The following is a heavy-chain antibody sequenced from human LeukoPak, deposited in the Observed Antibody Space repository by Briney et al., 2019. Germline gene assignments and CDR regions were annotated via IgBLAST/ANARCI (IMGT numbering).Heavy chain of an antibody. CDR1: GFTFSNYW. V-gene: IGHV3-7*04. D-gene: IGHD3-10*01. CDR2: IKQDGSEK. CDR3: ARVYGSGTYYPYRMDV. J-gene: IGHJ6*02. Sequence: GSLRLSCAASGFTFSNYWMSWVRQAPGQGLEWVANIKQDGSEKYYVDSVKGRFTISRDNAKNSLYLQMTSLRAEDTAVYYCARVYGSGTYYPYRMDVWGQGTTVTVSS.